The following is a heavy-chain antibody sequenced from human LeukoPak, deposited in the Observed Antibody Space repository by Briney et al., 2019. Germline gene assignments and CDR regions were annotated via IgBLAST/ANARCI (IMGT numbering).Heavy chain of an antibody. CDR1: GFTFSSYA. D-gene: IGHD3-22*01. CDR3: ARGRYYDSSGSYHDAFHI. Sequence: PGGSLRLSCAASGFTFSSYAMSWVRQAPGKGLEWVSAISGSGGSTYYADSVKGRFTISRDNSKNTLYLQMNSLRAGDTAVYYCARGRYYDSSGSYHDAFHIWGQGTMVTVSS. V-gene: IGHV3-23*01. CDR2: ISGSGGST. J-gene: IGHJ3*02.